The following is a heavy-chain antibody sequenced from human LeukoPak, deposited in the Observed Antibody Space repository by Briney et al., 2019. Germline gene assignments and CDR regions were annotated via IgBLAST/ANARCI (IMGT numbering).Heavy chain of an antibody. CDR1: GGSISSSGYY. D-gene: IGHD6-13*01. CDR3: AASWVGAAAGPLGY. V-gene: IGHV4-39*07. Sequence: PSETLSLTCTVSGGSISSSGYYWGWLRQPPGKGLEWIGSIYYSGSTYYNPSLKSRVTISVDTSKNQLSLKLSSVTAADTAVYYCAASWVGAAAGPLGYWGQGTLVTVSS. CDR2: IYYSGST. J-gene: IGHJ4*02.